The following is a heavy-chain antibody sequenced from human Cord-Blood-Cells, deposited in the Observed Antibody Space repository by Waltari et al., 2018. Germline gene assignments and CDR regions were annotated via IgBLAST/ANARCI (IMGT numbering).Heavy chain of an antibody. CDR2: IYWNDDK. CDR3: AHRRSYYGSGSYYNSYYYFDY. V-gene: IGHV2-5*01. J-gene: IGHJ4*02. Sequence: QITLKESGPTLAKPTQTLTLTCTFSGFSLSTSGVGVGWIRQPPAKALAWLALIYWNDDKRYSPSLKSRLTITKDTSKNQVVLTMTNMDPVDTATYYCAHRRSYYGSGSYYNSYYYFDYWGQGTLVTVSS. D-gene: IGHD3-10*01. CDR1: GFSLSTSGVG.